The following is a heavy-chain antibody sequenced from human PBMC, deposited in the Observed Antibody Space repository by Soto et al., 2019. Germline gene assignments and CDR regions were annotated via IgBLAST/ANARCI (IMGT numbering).Heavy chain of an antibody. Sequence: SETLSLTCVVSGYSISSGYYWAWVRQPPGKELEWIGSIYHSGKTYYKPSLRSRVTVSVDTSKNQFSMKLISVTAADTAVYYCARDKRVTMIGGWFDPWGQGTLVTDSS. J-gene: IGHJ5*02. CDR2: IYHSGKT. V-gene: IGHV4-38-2*02. CDR3: ARDKRVTMIGGWFDP. D-gene: IGHD3-22*01. CDR1: GYSISSGYY.